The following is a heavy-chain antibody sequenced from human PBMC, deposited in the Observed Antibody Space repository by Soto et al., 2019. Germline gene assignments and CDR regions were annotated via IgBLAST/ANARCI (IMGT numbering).Heavy chain of an antibody. CDR2: IVAGSGNT. Sequence: SVKVSCKASGFTFTSSAVQWVRQARGQRLEWIGWIVAGSGNTNYAQKLQDRVTMTTDTSTSTAYMELRSLRSDDTAVYYCARVAYDFWSGYYTAPDYWGQGTLVTVSS. J-gene: IGHJ4*02. D-gene: IGHD3-3*01. V-gene: IGHV1-58*01. CDR1: GFTFTSSA. CDR3: ARVAYDFWSGYYTAPDY.